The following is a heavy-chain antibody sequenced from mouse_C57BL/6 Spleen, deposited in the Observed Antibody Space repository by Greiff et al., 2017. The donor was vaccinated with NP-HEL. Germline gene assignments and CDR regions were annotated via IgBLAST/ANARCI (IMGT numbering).Heavy chain of an antibody. CDR3: AKPLITTVVAPYAMDY. J-gene: IGHJ4*01. D-gene: IGHD1-1*01. V-gene: IGHV2-5*01. Sequence: QVQLKQSGPGLVQPSPSLSITCTVSGFSLTSYGVHWVRQSPGKGLEWLGVIWRGGSTGYNAAFMSRLSISQDNSKTQVFFKMNSLQADDTALYYCAKPLITTVVAPYAMDYWGQGTSVTVSS. CDR2: IWRGGST. CDR1: GFSLTSYG.